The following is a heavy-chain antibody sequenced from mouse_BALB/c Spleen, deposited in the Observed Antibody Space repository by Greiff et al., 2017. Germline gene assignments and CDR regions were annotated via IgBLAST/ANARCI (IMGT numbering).Heavy chain of an antibody. CDR2: ISSGGST. CDR1: GFTFSSFG. CDR3: ARIHYFDY. V-gene: IGHV5-6-5*01. J-gene: IGHJ2*01. Sequence: EVQLVESGGGLVQPGGSRKLSCAASGFTFSSFGMHWVRQAPEKGLEWVASISSGGSTYYPDSVKGRFTISRDNARNILYLQMSSLRSEDTAMYYCARIHYFDYWGQGTTLTVSS.